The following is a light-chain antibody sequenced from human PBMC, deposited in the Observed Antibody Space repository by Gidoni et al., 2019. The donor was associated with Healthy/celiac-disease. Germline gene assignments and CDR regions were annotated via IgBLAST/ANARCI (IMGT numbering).Light chain of an antibody. CDR2: GAS. CDR3: QQYGSSPPVT. V-gene: IGKV3-20*01. Sequence: VLTQSPGTLSLSPGERATLSCRASQSVSSSYLAWYQQKPGQAPRLLIYGASSRATGIPDRFSGSGSGTDFTLTISRLEPEDFAVYYCQQYGSSPPVTFGQGTKLEIK. J-gene: IGKJ2*01. CDR1: QSVSSSY.